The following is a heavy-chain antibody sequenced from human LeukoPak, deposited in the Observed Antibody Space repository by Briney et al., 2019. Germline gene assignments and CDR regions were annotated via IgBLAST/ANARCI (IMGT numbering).Heavy chain of an antibody. CDR1: GFTFISYS. Sequence: PGGSLRLSCAASGFTFISYSMNWVRQAPGEGLEWVSYISSSSSTIYYADSVKGRFTISRDNAKNSLYLQMNSLRAEDTAVYYCARGFGVAYYYYCMDVWGKGTTVTTSS. CDR2: ISSSSSTI. D-gene: IGHD3-3*01. V-gene: IGHV3-48*01. J-gene: IGHJ6*03. CDR3: ARGFGVAYYYYCMDV.